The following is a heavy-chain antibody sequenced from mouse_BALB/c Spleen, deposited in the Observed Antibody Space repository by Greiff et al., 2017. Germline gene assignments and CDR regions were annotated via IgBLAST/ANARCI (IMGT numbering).Heavy chain of an antibody. CDR2: FRNKANGYTT. V-gene: IGHV7-3*02. Sequence: EVQRVESGGGLVQPWGSLRLSCATSGFTFTDYYMSWVRQPPGKALERLGFFRNKANGYTTEYSASVKGRFTISRDNSQSILYLQMNTLRAEDSDTYDCEREDDGYLYAMDDWGQGTSVTVSS. CDR3: EREDDGYLYAMDD. CDR1: GFTFTDYY. D-gene: IGHD2-3*01. J-gene: IGHJ4*01.